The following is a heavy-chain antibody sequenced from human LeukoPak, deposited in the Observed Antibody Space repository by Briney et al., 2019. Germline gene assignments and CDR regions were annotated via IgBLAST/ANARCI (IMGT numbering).Heavy chain of an antibody. V-gene: IGHV4-61*01. CDR1: GGSVSSGSYY. CDR2: IYYSGSA. Sequence: SETLSLTCTVSGGSVSSGSYYWSWIRQPPGKGLEWIGYIYYSGSANYNPSLKSRVTISVDTSKNQFSLKLSSVTAADTAVYYCARGYYHDSSGYHTPDYWGQGTLVTVSS. CDR3: ARGYYHDSSGYHTPDY. D-gene: IGHD3-22*01. J-gene: IGHJ4*02.